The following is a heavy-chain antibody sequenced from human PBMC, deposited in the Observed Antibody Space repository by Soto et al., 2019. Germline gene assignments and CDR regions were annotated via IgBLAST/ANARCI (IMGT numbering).Heavy chain of an antibody. J-gene: IGHJ4*02. Sequence: GGSLRLSXSGSGFNFSDYYLNWIRYTPGKGLEWVSSILALESHKYYTASVLGRFSISRDNARKSLFLQMTDLRVEDTGIYFCATGLKDASNRPSFDSWGPGTAVTVSS. CDR3: ATGLKDASNRPSFDS. V-gene: IGHV3-11*01. CDR2: ILALESHK. CDR1: GFNFSDYY. D-gene: IGHD2-2*01.